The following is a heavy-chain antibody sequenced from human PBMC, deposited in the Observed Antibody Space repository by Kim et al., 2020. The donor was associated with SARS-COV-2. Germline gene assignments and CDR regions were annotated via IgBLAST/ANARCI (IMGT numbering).Heavy chain of an antibody. CDR2: INHSGST. CDR3: ARYPIVSGIVVVPAAMRDWFDP. J-gene: IGHJ5*02. V-gene: IGHV4-34*01. D-gene: IGHD2-2*01. CDR1: GGSFSGYY. Sequence: SETLSLTCAVYGGSFSGYYWSWIRQPPGKGLEWIGEINHSGSTNYNPSLKSRVTISVDTSKNQFSLKLSSVTAADTAVYYCARYPIVSGIVVVPAAMRDWFDPWGQGTLVTVSS.